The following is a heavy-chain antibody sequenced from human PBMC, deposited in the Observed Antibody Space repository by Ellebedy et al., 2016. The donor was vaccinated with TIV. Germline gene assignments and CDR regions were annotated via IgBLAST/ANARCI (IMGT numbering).Heavy chain of an antibody. J-gene: IGHJ4*02. CDR3: AGGTY. CDR1: GVTFSSYA. CDR2: MDAGGNT. V-gene: IGHV3-53*01. Sequence: PGGSLRLSCSASGVTFSSYAMHWVRQAPGKGLEWGSIMDAGGNTNYADPVKGRFTVPRDNSKNTLYLQMNSLSAEDTAVYYCAGGTYWGQGTLVTVSS.